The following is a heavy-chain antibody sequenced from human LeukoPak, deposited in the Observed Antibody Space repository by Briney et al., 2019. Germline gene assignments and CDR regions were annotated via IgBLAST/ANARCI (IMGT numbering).Heavy chain of an antibody. CDR3: AKGKERIAAAGHFDY. D-gene: IGHD6-13*01. Sequence: GGSLRLSCAASGFTFSSYAMSWVRQAPGKGLEWVSAISGSGGSTYYADSVKGRFTISRDNSENTLYLQMNSLRAEDTAVYYCAKGKERIAAAGHFDYWGQGTLVTVSS. CDR2: ISGSGGST. V-gene: IGHV3-23*01. CDR1: GFTFSSYA. J-gene: IGHJ4*02.